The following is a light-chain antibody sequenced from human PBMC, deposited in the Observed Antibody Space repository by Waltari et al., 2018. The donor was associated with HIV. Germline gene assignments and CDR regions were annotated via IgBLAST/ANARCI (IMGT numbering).Light chain of an antibody. CDR3: SSYTSSSTLV. V-gene: IGLV2-14*01. CDR1: SSEVGGYNH. J-gene: IGLJ2*01. Sequence: SALTQPAPVSGSPGQSIPISCTGTSSEVGGYNHVSWDQQHPGKAPKLMIYDVSKRPSGVSNRFSGSKSGNTASLTISGLQAEDEADYYCSSYTSSSTLVFGGGTKLTVL. CDR2: DVS.